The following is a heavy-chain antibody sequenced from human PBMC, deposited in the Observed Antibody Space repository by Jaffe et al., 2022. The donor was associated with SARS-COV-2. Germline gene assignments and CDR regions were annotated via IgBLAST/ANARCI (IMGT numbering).Heavy chain of an antibody. CDR1: GFTFSSYG. J-gene: IGHJ6*02. V-gene: IGHV3-30*18. D-gene: IGHD6-13*01. Sequence: QVQLVESGGGVVQPGRSLRLSCAASGFTFSSYGMHWVRQAPGKGLEWVAVISYDGSNKYYADSVKGRFTISRDNSKNTLYLQMNSLRAEDTAVYYCANGIAARDYYYYGMDVWGQGTTVTVSS. CDR2: ISYDGSNK. CDR3: ANGIAARDYYYYGMDV.